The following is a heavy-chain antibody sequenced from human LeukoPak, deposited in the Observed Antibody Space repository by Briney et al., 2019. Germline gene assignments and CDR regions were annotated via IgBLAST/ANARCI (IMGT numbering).Heavy chain of an antibody. Sequence: GGSLRLSCAGSGFIFSEHWMSWVRLTPGEGLEWVSVISGNGGTTYYADSVKGRFTISRDNSKNTLYLQMNTLRAEDTAVYYCAKRVPYSSVWYYLDYWGQGTLVTVSS. CDR2: ISGNGGTT. D-gene: IGHD6-19*01. CDR3: AKRVPYSSVWYYLDY. V-gene: IGHV3-23*01. J-gene: IGHJ4*02. CDR1: GFIFSEHW.